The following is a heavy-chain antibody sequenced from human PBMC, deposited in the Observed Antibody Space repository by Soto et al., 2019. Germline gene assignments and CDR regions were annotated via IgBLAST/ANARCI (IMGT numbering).Heavy chain of an antibody. V-gene: IGHV4-61*01. Sequence: QVQLQESGPGLVKPSETLSLTCTVSGGSVSSGSYYWSWIRQPPGKGLEWIGYIYYSGSTNYNPSLKSRVTISVDTSKNQFSLKLSSVTAADTAVYYCARDSIFGVDTTLGIYGMDVWGQGTTVTVSS. CDR3: ARDSIFGVDTTLGIYGMDV. CDR2: IYYSGST. CDR1: GGSVSSGSYY. D-gene: IGHD3-3*01. J-gene: IGHJ6*02.